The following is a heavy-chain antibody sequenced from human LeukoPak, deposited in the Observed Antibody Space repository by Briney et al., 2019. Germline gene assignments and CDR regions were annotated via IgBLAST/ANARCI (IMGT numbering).Heavy chain of an antibody. V-gene: IGHV1-8*01. CDR3: ARDIAVAGAYYYGMDV. D-gene: IGHD6-19*01. J-gene: IGHJ6*02. CDR2: MNPNSGNT. Sequence: ASVKVSCKASGYTFTSYDINWVRQATGQGLEWMGWMNPNSGNTGYAQKFQGRVTMTRNTSISTAYMELSSLRSEDTAVYYCARDIAVAGAYYYGMDVWGQGTTVTVSS. CDR1: GYTFTSYD.